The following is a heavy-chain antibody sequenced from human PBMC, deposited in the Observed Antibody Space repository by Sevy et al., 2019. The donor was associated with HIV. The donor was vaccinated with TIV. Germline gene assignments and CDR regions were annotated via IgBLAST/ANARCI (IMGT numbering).Heavy chain of an antibody. CDR2: ISDTSGYI. CDR3: ARDAGSGWQKYFQQ. Sequence: GGSLRPPGAASGVSPITYSMNWVRQAPGKGLEWVSSISDTSGYIFYADSVKGRFTISRDNARNSLYLQMNSLRAEDTAVYYCARDAGSGWQKYFQQWGQGTLVTVSS. J-gene: IGHJ1*01. V-gene: IGHV3-21*06. D-gene: IGHD6-19*01. CDR1: GVSPITYS.